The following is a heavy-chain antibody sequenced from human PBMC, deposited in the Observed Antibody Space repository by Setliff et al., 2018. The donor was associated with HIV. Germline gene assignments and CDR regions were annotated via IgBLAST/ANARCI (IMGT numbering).Heavy chain of an antibody. V-gene: IGHV4-31*03. Sequence: NPSETLSLTCSVSGGSISSSGYYWSLIRQHPGKGRVWLGYIHYSGTTYYSPSLESRLTISIDTSENQFSLLLKSLTAADTAVYFCARASSGYASRGLLDFWGPGMLVTVSS. D-gene: IGHD5-18*01. CDR3: ARASSGYASRGLLDF. CDR1: GGSISSSGYY. CDR2: IHYSGTT. J-gene: IGHJ4*02.